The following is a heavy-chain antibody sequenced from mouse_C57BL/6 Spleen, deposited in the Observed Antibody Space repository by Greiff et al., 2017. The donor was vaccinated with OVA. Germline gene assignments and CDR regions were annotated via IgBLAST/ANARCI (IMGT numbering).Heavy chain of an antibody. CDR2: IDPSDSYT. J-gene: IGHJ4*01. CDR3: ARSLYNTLDY. CDR1: GYTFTSYW. V-gene: IGHV1-59*01. Sequence: QVQLQQPGAELVRPGTSVKLSCKASGYTFTSYWMHWVKQRPGQGLEWIGVIDPSDSYTNYNQKFKGKATLTVDTSSSTAYMQLSSLPSEDSAVYYCARSLYNTLDYWGQGTSVTVSS.